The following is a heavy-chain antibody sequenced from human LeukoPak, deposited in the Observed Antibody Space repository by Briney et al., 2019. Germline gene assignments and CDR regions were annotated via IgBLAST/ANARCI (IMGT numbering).Heavy chain of an antibody. D-gene: IGHD3-16*01. J-gene: IGHJ4*02. V-gene: IGHV3-48*02. CDR3: ARSRYDYIWGIDY. CDR2: ISSSSSTI. CDR1: GFTFSSYS. Sequence: TGGSLRLSCAASGFTFSSYSMNWVRQAPGKGLEWVSYISSSSSTIYYADSVKGRFTISRDNAKNSLYLQMNSLRDEDTAVFYCARSRYDYIWGIDYWGQGTLVTISS.